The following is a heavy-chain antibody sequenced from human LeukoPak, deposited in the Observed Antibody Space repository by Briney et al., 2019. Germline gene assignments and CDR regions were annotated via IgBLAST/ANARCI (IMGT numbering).Heavy chain of an antibody. D-gene: IGHD5-18*01. CDR3: ARGSKRGYSYGSEFDY. V-gene: IGHV3-7*01. CDR2: IKQDGSEK. Sequence: GGSLRLSCAASGFTFSSYWMSWVRQAPGKGLEWVANIKQDGSEKYYVDSVKGRFTISRDNAKNSLYLQMNSLRAEDTAVYYCARGSKRGYSYGSEFDYWGQGTLVTVSS. J-gene: IGHJ4*02. CDR1: GFTFSSYW.